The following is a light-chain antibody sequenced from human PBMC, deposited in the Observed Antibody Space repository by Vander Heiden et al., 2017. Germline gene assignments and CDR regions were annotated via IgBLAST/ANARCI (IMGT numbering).Light chain of an antibody. CDR1: TLGDKY. J-gene: IGLJ2*01. CDR3: QAVDSSTVV. Sequence: SYELTQPPSVSVSPGQTASITCSGDTLGDKYACWYQQKPGQAPVLVIYQDRKAAAGVPGRFSGSNSWNTATPTIRRAQAMDEGYYYCQAVDSSTVVFGGGTKLTVL. V-gene: IGLV3-1*01. CDR2: QDR.